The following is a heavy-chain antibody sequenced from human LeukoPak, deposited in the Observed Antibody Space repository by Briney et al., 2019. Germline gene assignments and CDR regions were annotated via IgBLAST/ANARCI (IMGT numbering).Heavy chain of an antibody. J-gene: IGHJ4*02. D-gene: IGHD1-1*01. CDR1: GFTFSTYG. CDR3: AKGTEVDY. CDR2: IRYDASNK. V-gene: IGHV3-30*02. Sequence: GGPLRLSCAASGFTFSTYGMHWVRQAPGKGLEWVAFIRYDASNKYYADPVKGRFTISRDNSKNTLYLQMNSLRAEDTAVYYCAKGTEVDYWGQGTLVTVSS.